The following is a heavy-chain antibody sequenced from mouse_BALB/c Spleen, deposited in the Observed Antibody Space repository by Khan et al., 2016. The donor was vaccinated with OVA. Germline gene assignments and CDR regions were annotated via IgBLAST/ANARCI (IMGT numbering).Heavy chain of an antibody. CDR2: IHYSGTT. CDR3: AGGFPTY. J-gene: IGHJ3*01. CDR1: GYSITSAYS. V-gene: IGHV3-1*02. Sequence: EVQLQESGPDLVKPSQSLSLTCTVTGYSITSAYSWHWIRQFPGNKLEWMGYIHYSGTTSYNPSLKSRISITRDTSKNQFFLQLNSVTTEDTATXYCAGGFPTYWGQGTLVTVSA.